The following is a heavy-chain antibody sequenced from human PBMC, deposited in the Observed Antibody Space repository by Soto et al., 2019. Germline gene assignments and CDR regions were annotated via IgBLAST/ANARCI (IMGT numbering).Heavy chain of an antibody. D-gene: IGHD6-6*01. V-gene: IGHV1-18*01. CDR3: ARDWGTSSGYFDY. Sequence: GASVKVSCKASGYTFTSYGISWVRQAPGQGLEWMGWISAYNGNTNYAQKLQDRLSITTNGSTSTAYMELSSLRPEDTAVYFCARDWGTSSGYFDYWGQGTLVTVSS. CDR1: GYTFTSYG. J-gene: IGHJ4*02. CDR2: ISAYNGNT.